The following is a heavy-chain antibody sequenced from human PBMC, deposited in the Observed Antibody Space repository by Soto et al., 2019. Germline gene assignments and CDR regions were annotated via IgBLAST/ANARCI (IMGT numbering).Heavy chain of an antibody. CDR1: GYTFTGYY. CDR3: ARSPIAVAGKGNYYGMDV. D-gene: IGHD6-19*01. J-gene: IGHJ6*02. CDR2: INPNSGGT. V-gene: IGHV1-2*04. Sequence: EASVKVSCKASGYTFTGYYMHWVRQAPGQGLEWMGWINPNSGGTNYAQKFQGWVTMTRDTSISTAYMELSRLRSDDTAVYYCARSPIAVAGKGNYYGMDVWGQGTTVTVSS.